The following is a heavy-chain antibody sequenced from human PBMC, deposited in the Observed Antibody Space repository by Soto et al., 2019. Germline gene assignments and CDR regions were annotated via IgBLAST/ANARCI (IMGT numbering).Heavy chain of an antibody. CDR2: ISGHNGAT. V-gene: IGHV1-18*04. Sequence: QVQLVQSGPEVKKPEASVKVSCKTSGYTFTSSGISWVRQAPGQGPEWMGWISGHNGATNFARNFQDRVTLTIDSSTTTAYMEVRSLSFADTAIYYCARDQGGYGIFDAWGPGTLVTVSS. CDR3: ARDQGGYGIFDA. J-gene: IGHJ4*02. D-gene: IGHD5-12*01. CDR1: GYTFTSSG.